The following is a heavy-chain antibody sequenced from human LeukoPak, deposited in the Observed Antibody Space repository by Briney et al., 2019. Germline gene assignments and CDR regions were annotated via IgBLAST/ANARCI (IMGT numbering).Heavy chain of an antibody. V-gene: IGHV4-38-2*02. Sequence: SQTLSLTCTVSGGSISSGYYWGWIRPPPGKGLEWIGSIYHSGSTYYNPSLKSRVTISVDTSKNQFSLKLSSVTAADTAVYYCARALGCSGGSCYGRYYFDYWGPGTLVTVSS. J-gene: IGHJ4*02. D-gene: IGHD2-15*01. CDR3: ARALGCSGGSCYGRYYFDY. CDR1: GGSISSGYY. CDR2: IYHSGST.